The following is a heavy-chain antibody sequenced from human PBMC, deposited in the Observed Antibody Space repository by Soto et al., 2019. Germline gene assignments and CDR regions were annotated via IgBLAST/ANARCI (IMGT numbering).Heavy chain of an antibody. CDR1: GGSISSYY. V-gene: IGHV4-59*01. Sequence: SETLSLTCTVSGGSISSYYWSWIRQPPGKGLEWIGYIYYSGSTNYNPSLKSRVTISVDTSKNQFSLKLSSVTAADTAVYYCARAVDSGYDYSTQYYYYYYMDVWGKGTTVTVSS. J-gene: IGHJ6*03. D-gene: IGHD5-12*01. CDR3: ARAVDSGYDYSTQYYYYYYMDV. CDR2: IYYSGST.